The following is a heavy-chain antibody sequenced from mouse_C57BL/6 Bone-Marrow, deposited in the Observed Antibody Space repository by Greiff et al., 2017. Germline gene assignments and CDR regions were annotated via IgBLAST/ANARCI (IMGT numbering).Heavy chain of an antibody. J-gene: IGHJ2*01. CDR2: IDPSDSYT. D-gene: IGHD3-2*02. V-gene: IGHV1-69*01. CDR1: GYTFTSYW. CDR3: ARGGLRLGYFDY. Sequence: VQLQQPGAELVMPGASVKLSCKASGYTFTSYWMHWVKQRPGQGLEWIGVIDPSDSYTNYNQKFKGKSTLTVDKSSSTAYMQLSSLTSEDSAVYYCARGGLRLGYFDYWGQGTTLTVSS.